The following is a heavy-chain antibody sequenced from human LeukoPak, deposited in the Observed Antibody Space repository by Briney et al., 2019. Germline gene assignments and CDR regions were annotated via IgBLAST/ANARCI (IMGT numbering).Heavy chain of an antibody. J-gene: IGHJ3*02. V-gene: IGHV3-48*04. Sequence: PGGSLRLSCAASGFTFSTYNMNWVRLAPGKGLEWVSYISSSGSTIYYADSVKGRFTISRDNAKNSLYLQMNSLRAEDTAVYYCARPPSFHGRDAFDIWGQGTMVTVSS. CDR1: GFTFSTYN. CDR3: ARPPSFHGRDAFDI. CDR2: ISSSGSTI.